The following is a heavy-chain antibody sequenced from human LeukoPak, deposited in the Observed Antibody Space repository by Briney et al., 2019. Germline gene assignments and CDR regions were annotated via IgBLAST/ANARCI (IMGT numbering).Heavy chain of an antibody. J-gene: IGHJ1*01. V-gene: IGHV6-1*01. CDR2: TYYRSKWSN. CDR1: GDSVSSNTVT. CDR3: VRVVGGTFQH. D-gene: IGHD2-15*01. Sequence: SQTLSLTCAISGDSVSSNTVTWNWLRQSPSRGLEWLGRTYYRSKWSNDYSVSVKSRIIINPDTSKNQFFLQLSSVTPEDTAVYYCVRVVGGTFQHWGQGTLVTVSS.